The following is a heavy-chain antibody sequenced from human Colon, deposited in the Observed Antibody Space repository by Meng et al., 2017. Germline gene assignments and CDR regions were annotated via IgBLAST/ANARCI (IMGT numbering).Heavy chain of an antibody. J-gene: IGHJ4*02. V-gene: IGHV4-30-2*01. CDR2: MYESGIA. CDR3: ARVGYCVNGVCYQTLGH. CDR1: GASINSTGFS. Sequence: QLQESGPGVVKPSQTLFLTCSVSGASINSTGFSWNWVRQPPGKGLEWIGYMYESGIAYYNPSLKSRVTISLDRSKNQFSLNMTSVTAADTAVYFCARVGYCVNGVCYQTLGHWSQGTLVTVSS. D-gene: IGHD2-8*01.